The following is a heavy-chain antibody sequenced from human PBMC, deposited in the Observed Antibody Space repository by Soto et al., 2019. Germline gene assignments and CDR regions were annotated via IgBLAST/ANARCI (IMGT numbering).Heavy chain of an antibody. D-gene: IGHD3-10*01. CDR1: CGSISSSNW. Sequence: SETLSLTCAVSCGSISSSNWWSWVRQPPGKGLEWIGEIYHSGSTNYNPSLKSRVTISVDKSKNQFSLKLSSVTAADTAVYYCARVIRVRGVPYYYYGMDVWGQGTTVTVSS. J-gene: IGHJ6*02. V-gene: IGHV4-4*02. CDR3: ARVIRVRGVPYYYYGMDV. CDR2: IYHSGST.